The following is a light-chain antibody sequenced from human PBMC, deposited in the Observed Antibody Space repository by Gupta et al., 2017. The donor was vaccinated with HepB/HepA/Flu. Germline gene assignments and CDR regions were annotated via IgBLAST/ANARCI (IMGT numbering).Light chain of an antibody. CDR2: SNN. Sequence: QSVLTQPPSASGPPGQRVTISCSGSSSNIGSNTVNWYQQLPGAAPKLLIYSNNQRLSGVTDRFSGSKSGTSAALAISGLQSEEEADYYCEAWEDSLNGNVVFGGGTKLTVL. V-gene: IGLV1-44*01. CDR1: SSNIGSNT. J-gene: IGLJ2*01. CDR3: EAWEDSLNGNVV.